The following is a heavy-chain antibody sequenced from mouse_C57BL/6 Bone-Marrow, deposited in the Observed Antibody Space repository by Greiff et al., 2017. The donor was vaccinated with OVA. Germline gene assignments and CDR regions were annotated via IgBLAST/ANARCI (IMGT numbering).Heavy chain of an antibody. D-gene: IGHD1-3*01. V-gene: IGHV5-12*01. J-gene: IGHJ2*01. Sequence: VQLVESGGGLVQPGGSLKLSCAASGFTFSDYYMYWVRQTPEKRLEWVAYISNGGGSTYYPDTVKGRFTISRDNAKNTLYLQMSRLKSEDTAMYYCASQTSSGYVDYWGQGTTLTVSS. CDR1: GFTFSDYY. CDR3: ASQTSSGYVDY. CDR2: ISNGGGST.